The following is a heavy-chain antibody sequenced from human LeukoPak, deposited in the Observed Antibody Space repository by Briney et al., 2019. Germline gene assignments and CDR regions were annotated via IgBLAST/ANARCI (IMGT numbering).Heavy chain of an antibody. V-gene: IGHV1-2*02. Sequence: ASVKVSCKASGYTFTGYYMHWVRQAPGQGLEWVGWINPNSGGTNYAQKFQGRVTMTRDTSISTAYMELSRLRSDDTAVYYCARGHMVRGVMGYYYYYMDVWGKGTTVTVSS. CDR1: GYTFTGYY. J-gene: IGHJ6*03. D-gene: IGHD3-10*01. CDR2: INPNSGGT. CDR3: ARGHMVRGVMGYYYYYMDV.